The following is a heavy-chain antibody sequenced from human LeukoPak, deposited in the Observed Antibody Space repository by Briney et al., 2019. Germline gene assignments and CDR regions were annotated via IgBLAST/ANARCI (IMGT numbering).Heavy chain of an antibody. CDR3: ARSANYYDSSGFDY. Sequence: SETLSLTCTVSGGSISSGDYYWSWIRQPPGKGLEWIGYIYYSGSTYYNPSLKSRVTISVDTSKNQFSLKLSSVTAADTAVYYCARSANYYDSSGFDYWGQGTLVTVSS. D-gene: IGHD3-22*01. CDR1: GGSISSGDYY. J-gene: IGHJ4*02. CDR2: IYYSGST. V-gene: IGHV4-30-4*01.